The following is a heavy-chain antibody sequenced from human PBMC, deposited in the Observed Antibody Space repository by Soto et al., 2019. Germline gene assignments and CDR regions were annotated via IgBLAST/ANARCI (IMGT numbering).Heavy chain of an antibody. CDR2: TYYRSRWYH. CDR3: ARDPGYFYGMDV. CDR1: GDSVSSTTSA. V-gene: IGHV6-1*01. J-gene: IGHJ6*02. Sequence: PSQTLSLTCAISGDSVSSTTSAWNWIRQSPSRGLEWLGRTYYRSRWYHDYAVSVRSRVVINPDTSNNQFSLHLNSVTPEDTAVYECARDPGYFYGMDVWGQATTVTAS.